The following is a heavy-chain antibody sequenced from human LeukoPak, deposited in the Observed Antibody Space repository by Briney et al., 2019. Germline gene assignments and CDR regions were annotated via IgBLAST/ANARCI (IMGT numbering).Heavy chain of an antibody. CDR1: GGTFSSYA. Sequence: ASVKVSCKASGGTFSSYAISWVRQAPGQGLEWMGGTIPIFGTANYAQKFQGRVTITADESTSTAYMELSSLRSEDTAVYYCARDSGYCSSTSCYRQFWYFDLWGRGTLVTVSS. V-gene: IGHV1-69*13. CDR2: TIPIFGTA. J-gene: IGHJ2*01. D-gene: IGHD2-2*01. CDR3: ARDSGYCSSTSCYRQFWYFDL.